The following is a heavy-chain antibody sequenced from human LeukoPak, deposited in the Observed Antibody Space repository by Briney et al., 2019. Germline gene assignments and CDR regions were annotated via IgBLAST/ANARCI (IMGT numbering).Heavy chain of an antibody. V-gene: IGHV5-51*01. J-gene: IGHJ6*02. Sequence: GESLKISCKGSGYSFTSYWIGWVRQMPGKGLEWMGIIYPGDSDTRYSPSFQGQVTISADKSISTAYLQWSSLKASDTAMYYCARAAAAGKSGYYYYGMDVWGQGTTVTVSS. CDR2: IYPGDSDT. CDR1: GYSFTSYW. CDR3: ARAAAAGKSGYYYYGMDV. D-gene: IGHD6-13*01.